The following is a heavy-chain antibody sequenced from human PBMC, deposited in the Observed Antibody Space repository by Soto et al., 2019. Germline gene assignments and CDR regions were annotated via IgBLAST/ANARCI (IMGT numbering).Heavy chain of an antibody. J-gene: IGHJ4*02. CDR1: GGSISNSNW. Sequence: QVQLQESGPGLVKPSGTLSLTCGVFGGSISNSNWWTWVRQPPGKGLEWIGEIYHTGSTNYNSSLMSRVTISLDKPNNQFSLKLSSVTAADTAVYYSAHRPIVGAAIWGQGTLVTVSS. V-gene: IGHV4-4*02. D-gene: IGHD1-26*01. CDR2: IYHTGST. CDR3: AHRPIVGAAI.